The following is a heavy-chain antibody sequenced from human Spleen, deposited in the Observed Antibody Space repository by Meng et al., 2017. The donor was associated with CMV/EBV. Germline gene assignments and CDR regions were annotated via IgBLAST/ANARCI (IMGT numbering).Heavy chain of an antibody. CDR1: FSGYY. CDR2: INHSGSR. Sequence: FSGYYWSWIRQPPGKGMEWIGGINHSGSRDYNPSLKSRVTTSLDTSKSQFSLKLSSVTAADTAVYYCARIIVVVPAAPRISYWYFDLWGRGTLVTVSS. V-gene: IGHV4-34*01. CDR3: ARIIVVVPAAPRISYWYFDL. D-gene: IGHD2-2*01. J-gene: IGHJ2*01.